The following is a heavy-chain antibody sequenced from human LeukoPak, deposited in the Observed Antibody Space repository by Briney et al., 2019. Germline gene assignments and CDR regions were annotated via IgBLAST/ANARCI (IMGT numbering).Heavy chain of an antibody. CDR1: GDSISSGNYY. CDR2: IWADGAP. Sequence: PSQTLSLTCTVSGDSISSGNYYWSWIRQPAGKGLEWIGRIWADGAPTYRPSLKSRVTISVDTSKNQFSLKLSSVTAADTAVYYCARDYWDWGSHDAFDIWGQGTMVTVSS. J-gene: IGHJ3*02. V-gene: IGHV4-61*02. D-gene: IGHD3/OR15-3a*01. CDR3: ARDYWDWGSHDAFDI.